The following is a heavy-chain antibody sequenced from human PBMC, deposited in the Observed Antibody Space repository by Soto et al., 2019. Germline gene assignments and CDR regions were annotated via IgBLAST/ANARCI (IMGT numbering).Heavy chain of an antibody. CDR3: ARWRGYCSGGSCYAFYFDY. Sequence: SETLSLTCTVSGGSISSGGYYWSWIRQHPGKGLEWIGYIYYSGSTYYNPSLKSRVTISVDTSKNQFSLKLSSVTAADTAVYYCARWRGYCSGGSCYAFYFDYWGQGTLVTVSS. J-gene: IGHJ4*02. D-gene: IGHD2-15*01. CDR2: IYYSGST. V-gene: IGHV4-31*03. CDR1: GGSISSGGYY.